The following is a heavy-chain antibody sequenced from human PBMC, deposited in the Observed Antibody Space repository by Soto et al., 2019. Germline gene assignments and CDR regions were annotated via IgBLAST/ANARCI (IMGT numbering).Heavy chain of an antibody. CDR1: GFTFSSYA. CDR2: ISYDGSNK. D-gene: IGHD1-26*01. V-gene: IGHV3-30-3*01. Sequence: QVQLVESGGGVVQPGRSLRLSCAASGFTFSSYAMHWVRQAPGKGLEWVAVISYDGSNKYYADSVKGRFTISRDNSKNTLYLQMNSLRAEDTAVYYCAREGARHDAFDIWGQGTMVTVSS. J-gene: IGHJ3*02. CDR3: AREGARHDAFDI.